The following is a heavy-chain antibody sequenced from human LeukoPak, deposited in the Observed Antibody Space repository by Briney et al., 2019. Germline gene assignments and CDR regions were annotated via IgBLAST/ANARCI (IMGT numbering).Heavy chain of an antibody. CDR3: ARAGYCSSTSCYTSNWFDP. D-gene: IGHD2-2*02. Sequence: SQTLSLTCTVSGGSISSGGYYWSWIRQHPGKGLEWIGYIYYSGSTYYNPSLKSRVTISVDTSKNQFSLKLSSVTAADTVVYYCARAGYCSSTSCYTSNWFDPWGPGTLVTVSS. V-gene: IGHV4-31*03. J-gene: IGHJ5*02. CDR2: IYYSGST. CDR1: GGSISSGGYY.